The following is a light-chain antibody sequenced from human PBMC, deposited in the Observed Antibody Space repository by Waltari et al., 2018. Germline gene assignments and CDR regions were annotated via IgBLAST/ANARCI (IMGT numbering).Light chain of an antibody. CDR3: QVWDNTWV. Sequence: TCGANNIGSKNVHWFQQKPGQVPVLVIYRDTQRPSGIPERISGSNSENTATLTITGVQAGDEADYYCQVWDNTWVFGGGTKLTVL. CDR2: RDT. CDR1: NIGSKN. J-gene: IGLJ3*02. V-gene: IGLV3-9*01.